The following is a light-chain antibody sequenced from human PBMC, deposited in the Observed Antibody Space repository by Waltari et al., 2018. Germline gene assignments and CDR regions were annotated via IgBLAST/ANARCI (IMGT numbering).Light chain of an antibody. CDR2: NNN. CDR3: ATWDDSRTGV. Sequence: QSVLTQPPSVSGSPGQRVTISCSGSTSNIGPYDVYWYRQLPGTAPRLLIYNNNPRPSGVPDRFSGSKSGASASLAISGLRSEDEADYYCATWDDSRTGVFGGGTKLTVL. CDR1: TSNIGPYD. J-gene: IGLJ2*01. V-gene: IGLV1-47*01.